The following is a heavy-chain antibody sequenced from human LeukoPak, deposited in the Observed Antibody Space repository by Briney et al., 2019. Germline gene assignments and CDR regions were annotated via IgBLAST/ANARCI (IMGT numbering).Heavy chain of an antibody. J-gene: IGHJ4*02. CDR3: PRQYYDSTGYYYFDH. Sequence: SETLSLTCTVSGGSISGSSYYWGWIRQPPGKGLEWIGSLYYSGSTYYNPSLKSRVTISGDTSKSQFSLKLTSVTAADTAMYYCPRQYYDSTGYYYFDHWGQGTLVTVSS. D-gene: IGHD3-22*01. V-gene: IGHV4-39*01. CDR1: GGSISGSSYY. CDR2: LYYSGST.